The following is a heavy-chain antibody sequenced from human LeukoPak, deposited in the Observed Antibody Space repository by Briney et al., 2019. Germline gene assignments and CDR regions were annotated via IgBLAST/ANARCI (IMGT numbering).Heavy chain of an antibody. CDR2: ISASGLST. J-gene: IGHJ4*02. CDR3: AKETSITGAGDF. V-gene: IGHV3-23*01. Sequence: GGSLRLSCVVSGFTLSNYAMSWVRQAPGKGLEYVSPISASGLSTYYIDSVRGRFTNSRDNSTNTLYLQMHSLRAEDTAVYYCAKETSITGAGDFWGQGALVTVSS. D-gene: IGHD1-26*01. CDR1: GFTLSNYA.